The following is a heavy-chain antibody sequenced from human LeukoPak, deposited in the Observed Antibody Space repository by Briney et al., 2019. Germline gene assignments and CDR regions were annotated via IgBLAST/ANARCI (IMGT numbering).Heavy chain of an antibody. D-gene: IGHD7-27*01. J-gene: IGHJ4*02. CDR2: INPSGGGT. CDR1: GYTFTNYY. CDR3: ARDLGIWGYSDY. V-gene: IGHV1-46*01. Sequence: ASVKVSCKASGYTFTNYYIHGGRQAPGQGLEWLGVINPSGGGTTYAQKFQGRLTMTRDTSTSTVYMELNSLRSDDTAVYYCARDLGIWGYSDYWGQGTLVTVSS.